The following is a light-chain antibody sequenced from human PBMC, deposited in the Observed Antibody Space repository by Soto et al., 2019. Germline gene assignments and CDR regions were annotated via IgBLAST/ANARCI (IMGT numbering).Light chain of an antibody. V-gene: IGKV3-11*01. J-gene: IGKJ4*01. CDR3: QQRTTWPLT. CDR1: QSVTTY. Sequence: EIVMTQSPANLSLSPGDRATLSCRASQSVTTYLVWYQQKPGQAPRLLIYDATNRATGIPARFSATGSGTDFTPTISGLEPEDSAVYYCQQRTTWPLTFGGGTKLEIK. CDR2: DAT.